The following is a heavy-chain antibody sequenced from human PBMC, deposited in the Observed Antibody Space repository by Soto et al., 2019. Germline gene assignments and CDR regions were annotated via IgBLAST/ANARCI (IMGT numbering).Heavy chain of an antibody. D-gene: IGHD2-21*02. Sequence: PSETLSLTCAVSGGSMSSYFWSWIRQPPGKGLEWIGSIYYSGSTHYIPSLESRVTISVDTSKNQFSLKLSSVTAADTAPYYCARSRVGDCNGGDCPFYIDFLGKGTTVTVS. V-gene: IGHV4-59*08. CDR2: IYYSGST. CDR1: GGSMSSYF. J-gene: IGHJ6*03. CDR3: ARSRVGDCNGGDCPFYIDF.